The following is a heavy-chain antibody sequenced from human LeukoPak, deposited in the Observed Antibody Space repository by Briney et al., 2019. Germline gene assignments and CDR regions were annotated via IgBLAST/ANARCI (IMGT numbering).Heavy chain of an antibody. Sequence: SETLSLTCTVSGGSISSGDYYWSWIRQPPGKGLEWIGYIYYSRSTYYNPSLKSRVTISVDTSKNQFSLKLSSVTAADTAVYYCAKNDNWGFDYWGQGTLVTASS. J-gene: IGHJ4*02. CDR2: IYYSRST. V-gene: IGHV4-30-4*01. D-gene: IGHD7-27*01. CDR3: AKNDNWGFDY. CDR1: GGSISSGDYY.